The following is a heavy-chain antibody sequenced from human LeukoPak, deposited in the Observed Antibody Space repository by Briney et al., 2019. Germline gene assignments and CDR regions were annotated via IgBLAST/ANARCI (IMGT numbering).Heavy chain of an antibody. CDR2: INPNSGGT. CDR1: GYTFTGYY. Sequence: ASVKVSCKASGYTFTGYYMHWVRQAPGQGLEWMGWINPNSGGTNYAQKFQGRVTMTRDTSISTAYMELSRLRSDDTAVYYCARALHYSVFGVVTLNGMDVWGQGTTVTVSS. CDR3: ARALHYSVFGVVTLNGMDV. V-gene: IGHV1-2*02. D-gene: IGHD3-3*01. J-gene: IGHJ6*02.